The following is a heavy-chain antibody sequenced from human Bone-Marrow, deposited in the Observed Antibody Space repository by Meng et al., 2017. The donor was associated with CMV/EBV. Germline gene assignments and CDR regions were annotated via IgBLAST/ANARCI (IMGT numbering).Heavy chain of an antibody. J-gene: IGHJ6*02. CDR3: ARDKGFTIFGVVTKYYYGMDV. Sequence: LSLTCTVSGGSISSSDYYWGWIRQAPGKGLEWVSYISSSGSTIYYADSVKGRFTISRDNAKNSLYLQMNSLRAEDTAVYYCARDKGFTIFGVVTKYYYGMDVWGQGTTVTVSS. CDR1: GGSISSSDYY. D-gene: IGHD3-3*01. CDR2: ISSSGSTI. V-gene: IGHV3-11*01.